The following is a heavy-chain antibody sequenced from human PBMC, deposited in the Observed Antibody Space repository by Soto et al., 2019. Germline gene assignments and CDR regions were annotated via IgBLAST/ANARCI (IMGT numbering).Heavy chain of an antibody. J-gene: IGHJ4*02. CDR3: ARSGEFSASDYFGF. Sequence: VQLVESGGGVVQPGRSLRLSCAASGFMFSGFGMHWVRQAPGKGLEWVSSISWNSGRIGYADSVKGRFTISRDNVKNSLYLQMNSLRAEDTALYYCARSGEFSASDYFGFWGQGTLVTVSS. CDR2: ISWNSGRI. V-gene: IGHV3-9*01. CDR1: GFMFSGFG. D-gene: IGHD3-10*01.